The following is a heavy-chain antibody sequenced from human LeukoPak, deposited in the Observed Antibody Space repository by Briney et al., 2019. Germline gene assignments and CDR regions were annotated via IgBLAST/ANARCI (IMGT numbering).Heavy chain of an antibody. V-gene: IGHV3-21*05. CDR3: ARPKVGTPVFDS. CDR2: ISNSDNYR. Sequence: PGGSLRLSCAASRFTFSSYSMTWVRQAPGKGLEWVSYISNSDNYRDYADSVKGRFTIFRDNAKNSLYLQMNSLRVEDTAVYYCARPKVGTPVFDSWGQGTLVTVSS. CDR1: RFTFSSYS. J-gene: IGHJ4*02. D-gene: IGHD4-23*01.